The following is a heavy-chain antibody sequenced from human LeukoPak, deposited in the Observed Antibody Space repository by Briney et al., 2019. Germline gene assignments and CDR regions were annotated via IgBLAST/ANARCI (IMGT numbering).Heavy chain of an antibody. V-gene: IGHV3-21*01. CDR3: ARIYDSSGFDY. CDR2: ISSSSSYI. D-gene: IGHD3-22*01. J-gene: IGHJ4*02. CDR1: GFTFSSYS. Sequence: GGSLRLSCAASGFTFSSYSMNWVRQAPGKGLEWVSSISSSSSYIYYADSVKGRLTISRDNAKDSLYLQMNSLRAEDTAVYYCARIYDSSGFDYWGQGTLVTVSS.